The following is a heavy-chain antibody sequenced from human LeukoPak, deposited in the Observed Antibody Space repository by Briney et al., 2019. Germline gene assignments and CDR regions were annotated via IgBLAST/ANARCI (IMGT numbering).Heavy chain of an antibody. J-gene: IGHJ3*02. D-gene: IGHD3-22*01. CDR3: ARDQYYYDSSGYFDAFDI. CDR1: GFTFSSYW. CDR2: INSDGSST. V-gene: IGHV3-74*01. Sequence: GGFLRLSCAASGFTFSSYWMHCVRQAPGKGLVWVSRINSDGSSTSYADSVKGRFTISRDNAKNTLYLQMNSLRAEDTAVYYCARDQYYYDSSGYFDAFDIWGQGTMVTVSS.